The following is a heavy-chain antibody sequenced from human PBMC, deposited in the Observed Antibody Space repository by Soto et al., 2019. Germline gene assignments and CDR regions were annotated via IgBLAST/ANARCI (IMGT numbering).Heavy chain of an antibody. J-gene: IGHJ4*02. D-gene: IGHD3-22*01. CDR3: AKDTRAYYDSSGYPYYFDY. Sequence: EVQLLESGGGLVQPGGSLRLSCAASGFTFSSYAMSWVRQAPGKGLEWVSAISGSGGSTYYADSVKGRFTISRDNSKNTLYLQMNSLRAEDTAVYYCAKDTRAYYDSSGYPYYFDYWGQGTLVTVSS. CDR1: GFTFSSYA. CDR2: ISGSGGST. V-gene: IGHV3-23*01.